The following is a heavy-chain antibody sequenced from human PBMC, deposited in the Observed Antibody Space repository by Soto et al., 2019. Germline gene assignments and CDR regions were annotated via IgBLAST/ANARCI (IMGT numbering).Heavy chain of an antibody. CDR3: ASRSGDYYDSSGYYFLLDY. CDR1: GGTFSSYA. D-gene: IGHD3-22*01. CDR2: IIPIFGTA. V-gene: IGHV1-69*13. Sequence: ASVKVSCKASGGTFSSYAISWVRQAPGQGLEWMGGIIPIFGTANYAQKFQGRVTITADESTSTAYMELSSLRSEDTAVYYCASRSGDYYDSSGYYFLLDYWGQGTLVTVSS. J-gene: IGHJ4*02.